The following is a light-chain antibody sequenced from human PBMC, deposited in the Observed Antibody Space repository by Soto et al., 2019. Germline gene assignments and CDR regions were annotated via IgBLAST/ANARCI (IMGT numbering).Light chain of an antibody. J-gene: IGKJ4*01. CDR2: EAS. CDR1: QSVNTN. CDR3: QQYKKWPPLT. Sequence: EIVMTQSPAALSVSPGERASLSCRASQSVNTNLAWYQQKPGQAPRLLIYEASRRATGIPARFSGSGSGTDFTLTISSLQSEDVAIYYCQQYKKWPPLTFGGGPKVDIK. V-gene: IGKV3-15*01.